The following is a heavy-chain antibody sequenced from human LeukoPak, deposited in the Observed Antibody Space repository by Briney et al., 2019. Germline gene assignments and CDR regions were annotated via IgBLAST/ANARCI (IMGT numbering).Heavy chain of an antibody. CDR2: IYYSGST. Sequence: SETLSLTCTVSGGSISSSSYYWGWIRQPPGKGLEWIGSIYYSGSTYYNPSLKSRVTISVDTSKNQFSLKLSSVTAADTAVYYCARRAHSSGLRYYFDYWGQGTLVTVSS. J-gene: IGHJ4*02. D-gene: IGHD6-19*01. CDR3: ARRAHSSGLRYYFDY. V-gene: IGHV4-39*01. CDR1: GGSISSSSYY.